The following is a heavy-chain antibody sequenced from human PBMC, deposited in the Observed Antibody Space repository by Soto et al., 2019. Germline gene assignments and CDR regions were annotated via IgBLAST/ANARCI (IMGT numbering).Heavy chain of an antibody. D-gene: IGHD2-15*01. CDR2: IIPIFGTA. CDR3: AXGRVVVVAATRYYGMDV. CDR1: GGTFSSYA. Sequence: RGAVKVSCKASGGTFSSYAISWVLQAPGQGLEWMGGIIPIFGTANYAQKFQGRVTITADESTSTAYMELSSLRSEDTAVYYCAXGRVVVVAATRYYGMDVWGQGTTVTVSS. V-gene: IGHV1-69*13. J-gene: IGHJ6*02.